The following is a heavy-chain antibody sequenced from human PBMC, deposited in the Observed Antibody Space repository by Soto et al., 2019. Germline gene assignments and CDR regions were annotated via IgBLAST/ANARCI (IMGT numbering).Heavy chain of an antibody. D-gene: IGHD3-10*01. CDR1: GFAVRHNY. V-gene: IGHV3-53*04. CDR2: IYSGGDT. J-gene: IGHJ6*04. Sequence: DVQLVESGGGLVQPGGSLRLSCTASGFAVRHNYMTWVRQAPGKGLEWVSLIYSGGDTAYADSVKGRFTISRHTSQNTLYLQMNSLGAEDTAVYFCARKTDSIPSGGDVWGKGTAVTVSS. CDR3: ARKTDSIPSGGDV.